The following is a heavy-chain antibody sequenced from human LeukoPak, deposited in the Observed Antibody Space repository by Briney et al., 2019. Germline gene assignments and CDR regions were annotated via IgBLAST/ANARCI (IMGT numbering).Heavy chain of an antibody. J-gene: IGHJ6*02. CDR3: ARDPRGDYFFAKVMDV. D-gene: IGHD4-17*01. CDR2: ISDQGRNR. V-gene: IGHV3-30*03. CDR1: GFALSSHG. Sequence: PGTSLRLSCATSGFALSSHGMHWVRQAPGKGPEWVSFISDQGRNRYYADSVKGRFTISRDNSKNTVLLQMNSLRVEDTAKYYCARDPRGDYFFAKVMDVWGQGTSVIVSS.